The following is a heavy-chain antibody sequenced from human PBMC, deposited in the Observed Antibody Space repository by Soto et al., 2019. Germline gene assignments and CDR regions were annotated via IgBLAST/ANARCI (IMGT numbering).Heavy chain of an antibody. J-gene: IGHJ6*02. Sequence: QVQLVQSGAEVKKPGSSVKVSCKASGGTFNTYSFGWLRQAPGQGLQGMGSIIPFIGAPNYAQNFPDRVTITADQSTTTSYMELSGLKSEDAAVYFCARGGGSSSLRAFYAYGFDVWGQGTSVTVSS. CDR3: ARGGGSSSLRAFYAYGFDV. CDR1: GGTFNTYS. V-gene: IGHV1-69*18. CDR2: IIPFIGAP. D-gene: IGHD6-6*01.